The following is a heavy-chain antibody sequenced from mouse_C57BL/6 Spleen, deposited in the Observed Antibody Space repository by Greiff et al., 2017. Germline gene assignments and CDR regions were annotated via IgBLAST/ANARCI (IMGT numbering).Heavy chain of an antibody. D-gene: IGHD1-1*01. Sequence: VQLVESGAELARPGASVKLSCKASGYTFTSYGISWVKQRTGQGLEWIGEIYPRSGNTYYNEKFKGKATLTADKSSSTAYMELRSLTSEDSAVYFCARGAVVAGGNYWGQGTTLTVSS. J-gene: IGHJ2*01. CDR1: GYTFTSYG. CDR3: ARGAVVAGGNY. CDR2: IYPRSGNT. V-gene: IGHV1-81*01.